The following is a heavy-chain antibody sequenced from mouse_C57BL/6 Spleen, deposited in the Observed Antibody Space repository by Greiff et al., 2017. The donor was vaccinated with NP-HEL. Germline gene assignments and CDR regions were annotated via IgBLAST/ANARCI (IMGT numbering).Heavy chain of an antibody. CDR1: GYTFTSYW. CDR2: INPSNGGT. J-gene: IGHJ4*01. CDR3: ARRGFYYCDSDDYSMDY. D-gene: IGHD2-13*01. V-gene: IGHV1-53*01. Sequence: QVQLQQPGTELVKPGASVKLSCKASGYTFTSYWMHWVKQRPGQGLEWIGNINPSNGGTNYNEKFKSKATLTVDKSSSTAYMQLSNLTSEDSAVYYCARRGFYYCDSDDYSMDYWGQGTSVTVSS.